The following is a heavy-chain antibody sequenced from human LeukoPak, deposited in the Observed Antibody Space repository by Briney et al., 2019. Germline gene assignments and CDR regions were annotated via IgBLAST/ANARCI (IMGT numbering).Heavy chain of an antibody. V-gene: IGHV1-2*02. CDR3: ARLLEHYYFDASGYYDDDY. CDR1: GYTFTGFY. CDR2: IDPNIGTT. D-gene: IGHD3-22*01. Sequence: ASVRVSCKASGYTFTGFYMHWVRQAPGQGLEWMGWIDPNIGTTKYSQKFQGRVTMTRDTSISEVYMELSRLRSDDTAVYYCARLLEHYYFDASGYYDDDYWGQGTPIIVSS. J-gene: IGHJ4*02.